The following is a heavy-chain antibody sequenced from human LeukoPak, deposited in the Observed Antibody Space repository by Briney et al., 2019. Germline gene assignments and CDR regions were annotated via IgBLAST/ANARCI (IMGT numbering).Heavy chain of an antibody. CDR2: ISWNGARI. Sequence: PGGSLRLSCAASGFTFAEYTMHWVRQAPGKGLEWVSLISWNGARIHYGDSVKGRFTISRDNSKNSLYLQMNSLRTEDTALYYCVKDLVAASENVRGWYPMDYWGQGTLVTVPS. D-gene: IGHD6-19*01. CDR3: VKDLVAASENVRGWYPMDY. CDR1: GFTFAEYT. V-gene: IGHV3-43*01. J-gene: IGHJ4*02.